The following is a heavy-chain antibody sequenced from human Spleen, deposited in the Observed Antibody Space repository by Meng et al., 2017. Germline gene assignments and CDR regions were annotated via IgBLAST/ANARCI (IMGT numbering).Heavy chain of an antibody. CDR1: GFSFTDAW. V-gene: IGHV3-15*01. Sequence: GESLKISCVASGFSFTDAWMSWVRQAPGKGLEWVGRIKSNSDGGTTDYAAPVKGRFTISRDDSKNTLYLQMNSLKTEDTAVYYCTTGLYYDFWSGYYSTHNFDYWGQGTLVTVSS. D-gene: IGHD3-3*01. CDR2: IKSNSDGGTT. J-gene: IGHJ4*02. CDR3: TTGLYYDFWSGYYSTHNFDY.